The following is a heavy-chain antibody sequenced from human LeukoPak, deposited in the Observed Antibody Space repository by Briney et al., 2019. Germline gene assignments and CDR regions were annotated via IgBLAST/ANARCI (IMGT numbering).Heavy chain of an antibody. V-gene: IGHV4-34*01. J-gene: IGHJ1*01. CDR2: INHSGST. Sequence: PSETLSLTCAVYGGSFSGYSWSWIRQPPGKGLEWIGEINHSGSTNYNPSLKSRVTISVDTSKNQFSLKLSSVTAADTAVYYCARPGRYQGYFQHWGQGTLVTVSS. D-gene: IGHD2-2*01. CDR1: GGSFSGYS. CDR3: ARPGRYQGYFQH.